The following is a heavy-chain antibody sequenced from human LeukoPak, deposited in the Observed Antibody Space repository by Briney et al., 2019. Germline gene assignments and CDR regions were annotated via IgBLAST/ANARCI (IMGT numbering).Heavy chain of an antibody. Sequence: SETLSLTCTVSGGSISSYYWSWIRQPPGKGLEWIGYIYYSGSTNYNPSLKSRVTISVDTSKNQFSLKLSSVTAADTAVYYCARGRAVAGTLYYYYYMDVWGKGTTVTISS. D-gene: IGHD6-19*01. CDR1: GGSISSYY. J-gene: IGHJ6*03. CDR3: ARGRAVAGTLYYYYYMDV. CDR2: IYYSGST. V-gene: IGHV4-59*01.